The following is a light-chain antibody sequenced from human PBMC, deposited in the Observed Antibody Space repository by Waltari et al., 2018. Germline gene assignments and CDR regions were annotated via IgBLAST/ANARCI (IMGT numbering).Light chain of an antibody. CDR3: ISRDSSGNPPGV. CDR2: GKN. CDR1: SLRRYD. J-gene: IGLJ2*01. V-gene: IGLV3-19*01. Sequence: SSELTQDPAVSVALGQKVRITCQGDSLRRYDASSYQQKPGQAPLLVIYGKNNRPSGIPYRFSGSSSGNTASLPITGAQAEDEADYYCISRDSSGNPPGVFGGGTKLTVL.